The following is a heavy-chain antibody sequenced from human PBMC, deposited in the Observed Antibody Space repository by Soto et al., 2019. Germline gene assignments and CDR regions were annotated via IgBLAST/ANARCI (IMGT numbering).Heavy chain of an antibody. J-gene: IGHJ5*02. CDR2: IYYSGST. D-gene: IGHD3-9*01. CDR1: GGSISSGDYY. V-gene: IGHV4-30-4*01. Sequence: PSETLSLTCTVSGGSISSGDYYWSWIRQPPGKGLEWIGYIYYSGSTYYNPSLKSRVTISVDTSKNQFSLKLSSMTAADTAVYYCARLYYDILPGYAAWFDPWGQATLVTVSS. CDR3: ARLYYDILPGYAAWFDP.